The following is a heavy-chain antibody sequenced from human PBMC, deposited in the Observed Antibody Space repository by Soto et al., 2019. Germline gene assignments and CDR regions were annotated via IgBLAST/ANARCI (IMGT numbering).Heavy chain of an antibody. CDR1: GCTFSTYW. CDR3: ARGLRNYYGVDV. Sequence: EVQVVESGGGLVQPGGSLRLSCVASGCTFSTYWMNWFRQAPGKGLVWVSRIKFDGRTTSYEDSVKGRFTISRDNVKNTVYLQMNSLRSEDTGVYYCARGLRNYYGVDVWGQGATVTVSS. CDR2: IKFDGRTT. D-gene: IGHD5-12*01. J-gene: IGHJ6*02. V-gene: IGHV3-74*01.